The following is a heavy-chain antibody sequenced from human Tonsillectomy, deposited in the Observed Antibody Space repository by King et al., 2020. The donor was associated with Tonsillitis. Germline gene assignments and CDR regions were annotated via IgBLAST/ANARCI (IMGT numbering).Heavy chain of an antibody. CDR1: GFSLSTSGVG. CDR2: IYWNDDK. J-gene: IGHJ6*02. V-gene: IGHV2-5*01. CDR3: ARLYYYYGMDV. Sequence: TLQESGPTLVKPPQTLTLTCTFSGFSLSTSGVGVGWIRQPPGKALEWLALIYWNDDKRYSPSLKSRLTITKDTSKNQVVLTMTNMDPVDTATYYCARLYYYYGMDVWGQGTTVTVSS.